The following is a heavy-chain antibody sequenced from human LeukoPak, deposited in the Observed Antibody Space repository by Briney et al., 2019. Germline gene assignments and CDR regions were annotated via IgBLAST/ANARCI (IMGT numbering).Heavy chain of an antibody. CDR3: ARASYRYDFWSGYYPPYWFDP. J-gene: IGHJ5*02. V-gene: IGHV3-7*01. CDR2: IKQDGSEK. D-gene: IGHD3-3*01. CDR1: GFTFSSYW. Sequence: PGGSLRLSCAASGFTFSSYWMSWVRQAPGKGLEWVANIKQDGSEKYYVDSVKGRFTIPRDNAKNSLYLQMNSLRAEDTAVYYCARASYRYDFWSGYYPPYWFDPWGQGTLVTVSS.